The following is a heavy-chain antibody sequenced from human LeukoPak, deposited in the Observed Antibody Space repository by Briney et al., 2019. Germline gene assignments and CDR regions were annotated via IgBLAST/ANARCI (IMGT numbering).Heavy chain of an antibody. D-gene: IGHD2-21*02. CDR3: ARDTALWTFDI. CDR1: GGFISSSNW. J-gene: IGHJ3*02. V-gene: IGHV4-4*02. CDR2: IYHSGST. Sequence: SETLSLTCAVSGGFISSSNWWSWVRQPPGKGLEWIGEIYHSGSTNYNPSLKSRVTISVDKSKNQFSLKMTSVTAADTAMYYCARDTALWTFDIWGQGTMVTVSS.